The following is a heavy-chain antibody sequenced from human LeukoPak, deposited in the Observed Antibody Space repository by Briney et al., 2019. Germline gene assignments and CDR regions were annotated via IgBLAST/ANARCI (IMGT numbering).Heavy chain of an antibody. CDR1: GFSFDDYT. D-gene: IGHD5-18*01. V-gene: IGHV3-43*01. J-gene: IGHJ4*02. CDR3: AKDHLRGYSYGYFDY. CDR2: ISWDGYST. Sequence: GGSLRLSCAASGFSFDDYTMHWVRQAPGKGLEWVSLISWDGYSTFYADSVKGRFTISRDNSKNSLYLQMNSLRTEDTALYYCAKDHLRGYSYGYFDYWGQGTLVTVSS.